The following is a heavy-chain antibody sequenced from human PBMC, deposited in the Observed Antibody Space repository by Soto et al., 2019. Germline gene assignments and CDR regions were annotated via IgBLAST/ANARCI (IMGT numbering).Heavy chain of an antibody. Sequence: GGSLRLSCAASGFTFSSYAMHWVRQAPGKGLEWVAVISYDGSNKYYADSVKGRFTISRDNSKNTLYLQMNSLRAEDTAVYYCAIDPKTYYDILTGYYYYFDYWGQGTLVTVSS. CDR3: AIDPKTYYDILTGYYYYFDY. J-gene: IGHJ4*02. V-gene: IGHV3-30-3*01. D-gene: IGHD3-9*01. CDR2: ISYDGSNK. CDR1: GFTFSSYA.